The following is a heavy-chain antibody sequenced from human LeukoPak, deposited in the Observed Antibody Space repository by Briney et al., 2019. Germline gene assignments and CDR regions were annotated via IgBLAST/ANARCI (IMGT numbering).Heavy chain of an antibody. J-gene: IGHJ4*02. D-gene: IGHD3-22*01. CDR3: AKVGPYYYDRSGYHYEEGEFYFDY. CDR1: GFTFSSYL. CDR2: ISGSGGST. Sequence: PGGSLRLSCAASGFTFSSYLMHWVRQAPGKGLEWVSAISGSGGSTYYADPVKGRFTISRDNSKNTLYLQMNYLRAEDTAVYYCAKVGPYYYDRSGYHYEEGEFYFDYWGQGTLVTVSS. V-gene: IGHV3-23*01.